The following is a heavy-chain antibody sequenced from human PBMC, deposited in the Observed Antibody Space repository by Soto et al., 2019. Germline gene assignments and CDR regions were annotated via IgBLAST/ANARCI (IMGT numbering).Heavy chain of an antibody. J-gene: IGHJ6*03. CDR3: ARGPRYYYGSGSYSRYYYYYMDV. CDR2: INHSGST. Sequence: SETLSLTCAVYGGSFSGYYWSWIRQPPGKGLEWIGEINHSGSTNYNPSLKSRVTISVDTSKNQFSLKLSSVTAADTAVYYCARGPRYYYGSGSYSRYYYYYMDVWGKGTTVTVSS. D-gene: IGHD3-10*01. V-gene: IGHV4-34*01. CDR1: GGSFSGYY.